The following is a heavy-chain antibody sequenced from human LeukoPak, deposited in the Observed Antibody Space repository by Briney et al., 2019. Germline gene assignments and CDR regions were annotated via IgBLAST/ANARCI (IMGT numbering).Heavy chain of an antibody. D-gene: IGHD3-22*01. CDR3: ARESKSYDGSGFYHDY. J-gene: IGHJ4*02. CDR1: GGSIRNYF. CDR2: IYTSGST. Sequence: PSETLSLTCTVSGGSIRNYFWSWIRQPAGKGLEWIGRIYTSGSTDYNPSLRSRVTMSVDTSRNQFSLKLTSMTAADTAVYYCARESKSYDGSGFYHDYWGQGTLVAVSS. V-gene: IGHV4-4*07.